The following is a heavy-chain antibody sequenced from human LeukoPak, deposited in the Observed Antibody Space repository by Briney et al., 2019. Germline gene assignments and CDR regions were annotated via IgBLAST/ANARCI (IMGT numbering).Heavy chain of an antibody. V-gene: IGHV1-18*01. CDR2: ISAYNDNT. Sequence: GASVTVSCKASGYTFTTYGFSWVRQAPGQGLEWMGWISAYNDNTNYAQKLQGRVTMTTDTSTSTAYMELRSLRSDDTAVYYCAREGYYGSGSYYNVLAYYMDVWGKGTTVTVSS. D-gene: IGHD3-10*01. J-gene: IGHJ6*03. CDR3: AREGYYGSGSYYNVLAYYMDV. CDR1: GYTFTTYG.